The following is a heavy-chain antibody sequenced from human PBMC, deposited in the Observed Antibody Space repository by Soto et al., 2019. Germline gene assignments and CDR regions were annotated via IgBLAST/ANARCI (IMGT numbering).Heavy chain of an antibody. CDR1: GYTFTSYY. CDR2: INPSGGST. J-gene: IGHJ6*02. CDR3: ARAGVTPDEPYYGLDV. V-gene: IGHV1-46*04. Sequence: ASVKVSCKASGYTFTSYYMHWVRQAPGQGLEWMGIINPSGGSTSYAQKLQGRVTMTRDTSTSTVYMELSSLRSEDTATYYCARAGVTPDEPYYGLDVWGRGTTVTVSS. D-gene: IGHD3-10*01.